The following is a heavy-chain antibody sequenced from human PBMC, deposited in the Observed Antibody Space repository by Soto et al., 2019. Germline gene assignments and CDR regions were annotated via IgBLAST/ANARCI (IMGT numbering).Heavy chain of an antibody. Sequence: SETLSLTCPVSFGSISSYYWGWMLEDPGKGLEWIGYIYYSGSTNYNPSLKSRVTISVDTSKNQFSLKLSSVTAADTAVYYCASGYGDYEVGWFEPWGQGTLVTVSS. J-gene: IGHJ5*02. V-gene: IGHV4-59*08. CDR2: IYYSGST. CDR1: FGSISSYY. D-gene: IGHD4-17*01. CDR3: ASGYGDYEVGWFEP.